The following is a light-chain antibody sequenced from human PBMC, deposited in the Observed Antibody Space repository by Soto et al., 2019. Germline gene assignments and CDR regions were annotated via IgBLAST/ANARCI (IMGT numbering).Light chain of an antibody. CDR3: QHYETSPQA. V-gene: IGKV3-20*01. J-gene: IGKJ1*01. Sequence: EIVLTQSPGTLSLSPGERATLSCRASQSVAGTFLAWYQQKPGQAPRLLIYDASSRATGIPDRFSGSGSGTDFTLTISRLEPEDFAVYYCQHYETSPQAFGQGTKVEIK. CDR2: DAS. CDR1: QSVAGTF.